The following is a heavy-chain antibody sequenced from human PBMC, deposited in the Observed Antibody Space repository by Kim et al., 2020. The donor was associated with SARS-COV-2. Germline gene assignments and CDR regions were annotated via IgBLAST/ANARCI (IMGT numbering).Heavy chain of an antibody. D-gene: IGHD4-17*01. CDR3: ARGSMTTVTTFDY. Sequence: SPKGQGRVTITRDTAASTAYMERGSLRAEDTAVYYCARGSMTTVTTFDYWGQGTLVTVSS. V-gene: IGHV1-3*01. J-gene: IGHJ4*02.